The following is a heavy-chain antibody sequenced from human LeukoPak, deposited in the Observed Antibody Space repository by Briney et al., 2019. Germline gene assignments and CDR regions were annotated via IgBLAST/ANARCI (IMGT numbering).Heavy chain of an antibody. Sequence: PVRSLRLSCAASGVALSSYPMSWVRQAPGEGLGWVSAIGASGATTYHPNSVKARFTISRDNSKNTLYLQMNSLRAEDTDLYHCTRQRQDCSRVSCSPAAYWGQGTLLIVSS. CDR3: TRQRQDCSRVSCSPAAY. CDR2: IGASGATT. J-gene: IGHJ4*02. V-gene: IGHV3-23*01. CDR1: GVALSSYP. D-gene: IGHD2-15*01.